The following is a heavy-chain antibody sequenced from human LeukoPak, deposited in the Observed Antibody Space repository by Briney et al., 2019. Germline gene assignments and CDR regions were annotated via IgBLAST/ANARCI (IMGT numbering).Heavy chain of an antibody. V-gene: IGHV3-53*01. CDR1: GFTVSSNY. CDR3: AREYQYSSGWYGAFDV. Sequence: PGGSLRLSCAASGFTVSSNYMSWVRQAPGKGLEWVSVIYSGGSTYYADSVKGRFTISRDNSKNTLYLQMNSLRAEDTAVYYCAREYQYSSGWYGAFDVWGQGTMVTVSS. J-gene: IGHJ3*01. CDR2: IYSGGST. D-gene: IGHD6-19*01.